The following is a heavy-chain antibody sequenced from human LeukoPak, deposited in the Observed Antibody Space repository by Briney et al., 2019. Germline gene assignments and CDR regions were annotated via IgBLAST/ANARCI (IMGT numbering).Heavy chain of an antibody. Sequence: ASVKVCCKASGYTFTSYYMHWVRQAPGQGLEWMGIINPSGGSTSYAQKFQGRVTMTRDTSTSTVYMELSSLRSEDTAVYYCAIHFWSGYYIFDYWGQGTLVTVSS. CDR1: GYTFTSYY. D-gene: IGHD3-3*02. V-gene: IGHV1-46*01. CDR2: INPSGGST. CDR3: AIHFWSGYYIFDY. J-gene: IGHJ4*02.